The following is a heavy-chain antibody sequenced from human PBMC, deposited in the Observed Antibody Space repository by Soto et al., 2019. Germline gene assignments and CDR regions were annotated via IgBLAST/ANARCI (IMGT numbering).Heavy chain of an antibody. CDR2: ISAYNGNT. CDR1: GYTFTSYG. D-gene: IGHD2-2*01. CDR3: ARGKPGPPLVVPAASLDY. V-gene: IGHV1-18*01. J-gene: IGHJ4*02. Sequence: GASVKVSCKASGYTFTSYGISWVRQAPGQGLEWMGWISAYNGNTNYAQKLQGRVTMTKDTSTSTAYMELRSLRSDDTAVYYCARGKPGPPLVVPAASLDYWGQGTLVTVSS.